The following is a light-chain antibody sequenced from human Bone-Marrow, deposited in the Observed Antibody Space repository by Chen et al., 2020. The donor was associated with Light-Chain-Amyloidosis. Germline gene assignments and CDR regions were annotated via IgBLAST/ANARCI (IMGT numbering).Light chain of an antibody. CDR2: EDD. CDR1: SGSIATNY. Sequence: NFMLTQPHSVSESPGKTVIIYCTRSSGSIATNYVQWYQQRPGSSPTTVIYEDDQRLSGVPDRFSGSIDRSSNSASLTISGLKTEDEADYYCQSYQGSSQGVFGGGTKLTVL. J-gene: IGLJ3*02. V-gene: IGLV6-57*01. CDR3: QSYQGSSQGV.